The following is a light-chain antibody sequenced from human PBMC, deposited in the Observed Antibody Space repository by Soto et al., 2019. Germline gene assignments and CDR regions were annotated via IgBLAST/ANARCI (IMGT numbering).Light chain of an antibody. CDR1: SSNIGAGFD. Sequence: QSALTQPPSVSGAPGQRVTISCTGSSSNIGAGFDVHWYQQLPGTAPKLLISGNSYRPSGVPDRFSASKSGASASLAITGLQAEDEADYYCQSYDSSSLSAPYVFGTGTKLTVL. V-gene: IGLV1-40*01. CDR2: GNS. CDR3: QSYDSSSLSAPYV. J-gene: IGLJ1*01.